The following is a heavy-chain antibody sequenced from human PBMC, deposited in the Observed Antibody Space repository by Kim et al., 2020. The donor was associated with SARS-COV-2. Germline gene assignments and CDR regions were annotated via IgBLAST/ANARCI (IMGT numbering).Heavy chain of an antibody. CDR3: AKGGGRTYYYYGMDV. CDR1: GFTFSSYA. V-gene: IGHV3-23*01. Sequence: GGSLRLSCAASGFTFSSYAMSWVRQAPGKGLEWVSAISGSGGGTYYADSVQGRFTISRDNSKNTLYLQVDSLRAEDTAVYYCAKGGGRTYYYYGMDVWCQGTTVTVSS. CDR2: ISGSGGGT. D-gene: IGHD1-26*01. J-gene: IGHJ6*02.